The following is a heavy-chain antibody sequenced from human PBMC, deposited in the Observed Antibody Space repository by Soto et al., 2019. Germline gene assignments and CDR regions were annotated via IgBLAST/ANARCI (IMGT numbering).Heavy chain of an antibody. Sequence: GGSLRLSCAASGFTFSSYAMHWGRQAPGKGLERVAVISYDGSNKYYADSVKGRFTIPRDNSKNTLYLQMNSLRAEDTAVYYCARVIVVVPAALDPYYYGMVVWGQGTTVSASS. D-gene: IGHD2-2*01. CDR1: GFTFSSYA. CDR2: ISYDGSNK. CDR3: ARVIVVVPAALDPYYYGMVV. V-gene: IGHV3-30-3*01. J-gene: IGHJ6*01.